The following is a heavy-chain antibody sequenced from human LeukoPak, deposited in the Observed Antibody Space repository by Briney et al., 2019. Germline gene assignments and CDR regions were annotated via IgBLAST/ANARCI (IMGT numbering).Heavy chain of an antibody. D-gene: IGHD6-6*01. J-gene: IGHJ4*02. CDR3: ARVGWQLGPRYYFDY. CDR1: GFTFSSYW. V-gene: IGHV3-7*01. CDR2: IKQDGSEK. Sequence: PGGSLRLSCAPSGFTFSSYWMSWVRQAPGKGLEWVANIKQDGSEKYYVDSVKGRFTISRDNAKNSLYLQINSLRAEDTAVYYCARVGWQLGPRYYFDYWGQGTLVTVSS.